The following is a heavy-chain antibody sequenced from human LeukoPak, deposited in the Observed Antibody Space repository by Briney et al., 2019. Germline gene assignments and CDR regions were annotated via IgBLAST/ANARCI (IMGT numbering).Heavy chain of an antibody. Sequence: RPGGSLRLSCAASGFIFSNYGMNWVRQAPGKGLEWVAAISASGSATSYADSVRGRFTISRDNSKSTTYLQRNSLRAEDTAVFYCAKDFYLRDFWRGYFDYWGQGIPVTVSS. CDR2: ISASGSAT. CDR1: GFIFSNYG. J-gene: IGHJ4*02. V-gene: IGHV3-23*01. D-gene: IGHD3-3*01. CDR3: AKDFYLRDFWRGYFDY.